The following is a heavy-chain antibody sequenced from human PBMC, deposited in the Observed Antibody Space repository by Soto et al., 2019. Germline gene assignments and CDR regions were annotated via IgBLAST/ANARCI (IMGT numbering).Heavy chain of an antibody. V-gene: IGHV3-9*01. CDR1: GFTFDDYA. CDR2: ISWNSGSI. Sequence: SLRLSCAASGFTFDDYAMHWVRQAPGKGLEWVSGISWNSGSIGYADSVKGRFTISRDNAKNSLYLQMNSLRAEDTAVYYCAKEKGIAVAEDNYYYGMDVWGQGTTVTVSS. D-gene: IGHD6-19*01. CDR3: AKEKGIAVAEDNYYYGMDV. J-gene: IGHJ6*02.